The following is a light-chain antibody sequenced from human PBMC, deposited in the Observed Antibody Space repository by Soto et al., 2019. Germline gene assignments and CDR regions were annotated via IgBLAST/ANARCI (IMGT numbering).Light chain of an antibody. V-gene: IGLV2-8*01. J-gene: IGLJ2*01. Sequence: QSALTQPPSASGSPGQSVTISCTGTSSDVGGYNYVSWYQQHPGKAPKLMIYEVSKRPSGVPDRFSGSKSGNTASLTVSGLXXXDXXXXYCSXXXGSNNLFGGGTKVTVL. CDR2: EVS. CDR1: SSDVGGYNY. CDR3: SXXXGSNNL.